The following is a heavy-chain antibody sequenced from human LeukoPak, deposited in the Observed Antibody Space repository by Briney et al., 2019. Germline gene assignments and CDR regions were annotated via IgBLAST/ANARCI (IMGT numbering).Heavy chain of an antibody. J-gene: IGHJ3*02. CDR1: GGSISSGGYY. D-gene: IGHD2-15*01. CDR3: ARDHTAARGAFDI. CDR2: IYHSGST. Sequence: PSQTLSLTCTVSGGSISSGGYYWSWIRQPPGKGLEWIGYIYHSGSTYYNPSLKSRVTISVDRSKNQFSLKLSSVTAADTAVYYCARDHTAARGAFDIWGQGTMVTVSS. V-gene: IGHV4-30-2*01.